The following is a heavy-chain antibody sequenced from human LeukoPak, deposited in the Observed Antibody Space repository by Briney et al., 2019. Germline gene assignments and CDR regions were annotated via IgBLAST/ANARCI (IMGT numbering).Heavy chain of an antibody. CDR2: ISAYNGNT. CDR3: ARESPYSSGYWNAFDI. D-gene: IGHD3-22*01. Sequence: ASVKVSCKASGYTFTSYGISWVRQAPGQGLEWMGWISAYNGNTNYAQKLQGRVTMTTDTSTSTAYMELRSLRSDDTAVYYCARESPYSSGYWNAFDIWGQGTMVTVSS. V-gene: IGHV1-18*01. J-gene: IGHJ3*02. CDR1: GYTFTSYG.